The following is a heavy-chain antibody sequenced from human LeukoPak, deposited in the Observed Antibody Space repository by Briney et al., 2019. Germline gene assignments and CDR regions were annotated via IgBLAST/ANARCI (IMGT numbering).Heavy chain of an antibody. J-gene: IGHJ4*02. CDR1: GFTFNKYA. V-gene: IGHV3-23*01. D-gene: IGHD6-19*01. Sequence: GGSLRLSCAASGFTFNKYAMTWVRQAPGKGLEWVSAISGNSGSTYYADSVKGRFTISRDNSKNTMYLQMNSLKTEDAAVYYCTTGIAVAAPDYWGQGTLVTVSS. CDR3: TTGIAVAAPDY. CDR2: ISGNSGST.